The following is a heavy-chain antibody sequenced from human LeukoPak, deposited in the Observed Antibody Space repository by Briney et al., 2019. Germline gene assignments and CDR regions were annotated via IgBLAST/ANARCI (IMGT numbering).Heavy chain of an antibody. J-gene: IGHJ4*02. D-gene: IGHD5-12*01. CDR3: ARRGYSGYNHDY. V-gene: IGHV4-59*01. CDR2: IYYSGST. Sequence: SETLSLTCTVSGGSISTYYWSWIRQPPGKGLEWIGYIYYSGSTNYNPSLKSRVTISIDTSKNQFSLKLSSVTAADTAVYYCARRGYSGYNHDYWGQGTLDTVSS. CDR1: GGSISTYY.